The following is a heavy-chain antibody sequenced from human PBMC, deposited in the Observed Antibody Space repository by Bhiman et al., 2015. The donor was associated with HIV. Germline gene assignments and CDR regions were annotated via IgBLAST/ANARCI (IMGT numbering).Heavy chain of an antibody. V-gene: IGHV3-21*02. D-gene: IGHD3-10*01. J-gene: IGHJ6*02. CDR1: GFTFSSYS. CDR2: ISGTSSFI. Sequence: EVQLVESGGGLVKPGGSLRLSCTASGFTFSSYSMNWVRQAPGKGLDWVSSISGTSSFIYYADSVKGRFTISRDNAKNSLYLQMNSLRAEDTGVYNCARDQAREVNGMDVWGQGTTVTVSS. CDR3: ARDQAREVNGMDV.